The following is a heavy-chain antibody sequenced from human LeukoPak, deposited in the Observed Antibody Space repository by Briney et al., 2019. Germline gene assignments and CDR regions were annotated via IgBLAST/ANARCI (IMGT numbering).Heavy chain of an antibody. CDR1: GFTFSSYA. J-gene: IGHJ5*02. V-gene: IGHV3-23*01. CDR3: AKHGSGSYYSDWFDP. Sequence: GGSLRLSCAASGFTFSSYAMSWVRQAPGKGLEWVSAISGSGGSTHYADSVKGRFTISRDNSKNTLYLQMNSLRAEDTAVYYCAKHGSGSYYSDWFDPWGQGTLVTVSS. CDR2: ISGSGGST. D-gene: IGHD3-10*01.